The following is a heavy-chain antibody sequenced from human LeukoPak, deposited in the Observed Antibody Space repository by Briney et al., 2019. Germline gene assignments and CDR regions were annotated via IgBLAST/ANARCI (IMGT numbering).Heavy chain of an antibody. CDR1: GGSFSGYY. V-gene: IGHV4-34*01. CDR3: ARGQRTRNWFDP. D-gene: IGHD2-2*01. J-gene: IGHJ5*02. Sequence: PTETLSLTCAVYGGSFSGYYWSWIRQPPGKGLEWIGEINHSGSTNYNPSLKSRVTISVDTSKNQFSLKLSSVTAADTAVYYCARGQRTRNWFDPWGQGTLVTVSS. CDR2: INHSGST.